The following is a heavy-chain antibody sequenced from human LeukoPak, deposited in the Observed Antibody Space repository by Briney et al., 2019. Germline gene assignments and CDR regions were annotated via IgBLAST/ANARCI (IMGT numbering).Heavy chain of an antibody. CDR1: GGSISSSSYY. CDR3: ARATRDYYDSSGLDY. D-gene: IGHD3-22*01. J-gene: IGHJ4*02. V-gene: IGHV4-39*07. CDR2: IYYSGST. Sequence: SETLSLTCTVSGGSISSSSYYWGWLRQPPGKGLEWIGSIYYSGSTYYNPSLKSRVTISVDTSKNQFSLKLSSVTAADTAVYYCARATRDYYDSSGLDYWGQGTLVTVSS.